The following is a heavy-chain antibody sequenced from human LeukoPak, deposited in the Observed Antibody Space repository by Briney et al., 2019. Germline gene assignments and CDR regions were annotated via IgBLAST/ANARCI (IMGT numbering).Heavy chain of an antibody. Sequence: ASVKVSCKASGYTFTGYYMHWVRQAPGQGLEWMGRINPNSGGTNYAQKLQGRVTMTRDTSISTAYMELSRLRSDDTAVYYCASEHLLARGAFDIWDQGTMVTVSS. J-gene: IGHJ3*02. V-gene: IGHV1-2*06. CDR3: ASEHLLARGAFDI. CDR1: GYTFTGYY. CDR2: INPNSGGT.